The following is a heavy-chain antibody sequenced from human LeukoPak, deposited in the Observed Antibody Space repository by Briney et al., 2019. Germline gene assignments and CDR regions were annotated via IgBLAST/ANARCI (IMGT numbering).Heavy chain of an antibody. D-gene: IGHD1-26*01. J-gene: IGHJ4*02. CDR3: ANEEVGATFEN. V-gene: IGHV3-23*01. Sequence: DSIQGRFTISRDNSKNTLYLQMNSLRAEDTAVYYCANEEVGATFENWGQGTLVTVSS.